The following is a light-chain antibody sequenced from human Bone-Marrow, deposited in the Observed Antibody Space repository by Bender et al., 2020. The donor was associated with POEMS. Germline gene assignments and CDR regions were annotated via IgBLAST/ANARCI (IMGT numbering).Light chain of an antibody. V-gene: IGLV2-14*03. Sequence: QSSLTQPASVSGSLGQSITISCIGTSSDVAGYNYVSWYQQHPGKVPKLIIHDVNARPSGISDRFSGSKSGNTASLTISGLQAEDEADYYCCSYEGSSSVVFGGGTKLTVL. CDR1: SSDVAGYNY. CDR2: DVN. CDR3: CSYEGSSSVV. J-gene: IGLJ2*01.